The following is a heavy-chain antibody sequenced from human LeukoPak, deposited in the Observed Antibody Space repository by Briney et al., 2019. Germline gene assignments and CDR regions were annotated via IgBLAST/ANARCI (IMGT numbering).Heavy chain of an antibody. V-gene: IGHV1-69*13. J-gene: IGHJ4*02. CDR3: ARAGITIFGVRGGFDY. Sequence: ASVKVSCKASGHTFTSYAISWVRQAPGQGLEWMGGIIPIFGTANYAQKFQGRVTITADESTSTAYMELSSLRSEDTAVYYCARAGITIFGVRGGFDYWGQGTLVTVSS. D-gene: IGHD3-3*01. CDR1: GHTFTSYA. CDR2: IIPIFGTA.